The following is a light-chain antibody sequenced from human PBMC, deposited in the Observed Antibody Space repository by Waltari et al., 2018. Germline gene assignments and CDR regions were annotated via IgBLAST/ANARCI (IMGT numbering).Light chain of an antibody. V-gene: IGKV3-11*01. Sequence: ETVLTQSPATMSLSPGETATLSCRASQSVGTYLAWYQQKPGQAPRLLIYDASNRATGIPDRFRGSGSGTDFTLTISSLEPEDFALYYCQQRSSWTPHTFGQGARLEIK. CDR1: QSVGTY. CDR3: QQRSSWTPHT. CDR2: DAS. J-gene: IGKJ2*01.